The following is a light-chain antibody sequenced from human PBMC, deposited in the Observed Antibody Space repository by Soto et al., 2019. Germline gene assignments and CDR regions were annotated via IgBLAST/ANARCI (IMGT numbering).Light chain of an antibody. Sequence: QSALTQTASVSGSPGQSITISCTGTSSDVGGYNFVSWYQQHPGKAPKLIIHEVTNRPSGVSGRFSGSKSGNTAFLTISGLQAEDEAVYYCCSHPSSLTWMFGGGTKVTVL. V-gene: IGLV2-14*03. CDR3: CSHPSSLTWM. CDR1: SSDVGGYNF. CDR2: EVT. J-gene: IGLJ3*02.